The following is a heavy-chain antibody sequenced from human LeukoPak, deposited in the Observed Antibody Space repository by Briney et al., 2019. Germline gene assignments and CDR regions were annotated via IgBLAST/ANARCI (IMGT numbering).Heavy chain of an antibody. V-gene: IGHV1-46*01. CDR1: GYTFTSYS. CDR2: INPSGGST. D-gene: IGHD3-22*01. CDR3: ARGPGYYYDSSGYSGY. J-gene: IGHJ4*02. Sequence: ASVKVSCKASGYTFTSYSMHWVRQAPGQGLEWMGIINPSGGSTNYAQKFQGRVTMTRDTSTSTVYMELSSLRSEDTAVYYCARGPGYYYDSSGYSGYWGQGTLVTVSS.